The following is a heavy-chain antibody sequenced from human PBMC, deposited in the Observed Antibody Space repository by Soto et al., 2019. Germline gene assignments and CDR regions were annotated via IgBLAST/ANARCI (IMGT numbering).Heavy chain of an antibody. Sequence: SETLSLTCTVSGGSISSYYWSWIRQPPGKGLEWIGYIYYSGSTNYNPSLKSRVTISVDTSKNQFSLKLSSVTAADTAVYYCARRYGVAFAIRGQGTMVTVSS. D-gene: IGHD3-10*01. CDR1: GGSISSYY. J-gene: IGHJ3*02. V-gene: IGHV4-59*08. CDR3: ARRYGVAFAI. CDR2: IYYSGST.